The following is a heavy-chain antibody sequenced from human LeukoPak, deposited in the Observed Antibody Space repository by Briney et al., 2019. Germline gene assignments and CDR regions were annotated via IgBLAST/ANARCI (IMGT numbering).Heavy chain of an antibody. V-gene: IGHV3-23*01. CDR2: ISRSGDIT. CDR3: ATEGFYF. CDR1: GAAFSKYG. Sequence: GGSLRLSCAASGAAFSKYGMKWVRQAAGAGLEYISGISRSGDITHYADSVKGRFTISRDNVKNTLYLQMNSLRAEDTALYYCATEGFYFWGPGPQVTVSS. J-gene: IGHJ4*02.